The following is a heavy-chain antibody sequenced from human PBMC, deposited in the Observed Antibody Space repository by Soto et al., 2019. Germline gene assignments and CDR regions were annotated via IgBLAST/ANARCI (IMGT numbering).Heavy chain of an antibody. Sequence: EVQLEESGGGSVQPGGSLRLSCAVSGFKFTIYGMNWVRQAPGRGLEWLSYIGPNGDFIRYKESVQGRFATSRDNAKNSLYLQMNSLRVEDTATYYCVRDWYGETIWGQGTKVTVSS. CDR2: IGPNGDFI. V-gene: IGHV3-48*01. CDR1: GFKFTIYG. CDR3: VRDWYGETI. J-gene: IGHJ3*02. D-gene: IGHD3-10*01.